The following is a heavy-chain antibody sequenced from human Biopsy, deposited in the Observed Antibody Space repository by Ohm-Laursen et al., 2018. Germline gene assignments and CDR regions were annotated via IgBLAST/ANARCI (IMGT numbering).Heavy chain of an antibody. Sequence: ASMKVSCKASGGTSINYAISWVRQAPGQGLEWMGGIIPMFGTANYAQMFQGRVTISADESTSTSYMELSSLTTEDTAIYYCARGPHSGSHSCFDYWGRGTLVTVSS. D-gene: IGHD1-26*01. J-gene: IGHJ4*02. CDR3: ARGPHSGSHSCFDY. CDR2: IIPMFGTA. V-gene: IGHV1-69*13. CDR1: GGTSINYA.